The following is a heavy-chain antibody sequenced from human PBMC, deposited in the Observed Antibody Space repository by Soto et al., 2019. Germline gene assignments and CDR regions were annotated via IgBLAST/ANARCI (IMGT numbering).Heavy chain of an antibody. CDR1: GDSISSYF. D-gene: IGHD2-2*01. J-gene: IGHJ3*01. CDR3: VSSRAAIYGDAFDV. V-gene: IGHV4-59*03. CDR2: IYDSGNT. Sequence: VQLQESGPGLVKPSETLSLTCSVSGDSISSYFRNWIRQPPGKGLEWLGCIYDSGNTDYNPSLKSRVTMSLSTSKNQFSLNLSSVTAADTAVYYCVSSRAAIYGDAFDVWCQGTMVTVSS.